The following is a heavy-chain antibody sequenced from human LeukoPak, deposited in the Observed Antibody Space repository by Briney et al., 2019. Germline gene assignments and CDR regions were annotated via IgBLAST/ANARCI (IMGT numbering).Heavy chain of an antibody. CDR1: GYSISTGYY. J-gene: IGHJ4*02. D-gene: IGHD6-19*01. V-gene: IGHV4-38-2*02. Sequence: SETLSLTCTVSGYSISTGYYWDWIRQPPGKGLAWIGTFYHGGSTYYNPSLKSRVTISVDTSKNQFSLKLSSVTAADTAVYYCARFQSPVAGHLYFDYWGQGTLVTVSS. CDR3: ARFQSPVAGHLYFDY. CDR2: FYHGGST.